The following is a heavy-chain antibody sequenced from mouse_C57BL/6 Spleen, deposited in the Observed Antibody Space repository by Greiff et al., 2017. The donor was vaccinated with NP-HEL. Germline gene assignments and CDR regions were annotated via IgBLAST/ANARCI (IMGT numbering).Heavy chain of an antibody. Sequence: DVKLVESEGGLVQPGSSMKLSCTASGFTFSDYYMAWVRQVPEKGLEWVANINYDGSSTYYLDSLKSRFIISRDNAKNILYLQMSSLKSEDTATYYCARATTDYFDYWGQGTTLTVSS. CDR1: GFTFSDYY. J-gene: IGHJ2*01. CDR2: INYDGSST. CDR3: ARATTDYFDY. D-gene: IGHD1-1*01. V-gene: IGHV5-16*01.